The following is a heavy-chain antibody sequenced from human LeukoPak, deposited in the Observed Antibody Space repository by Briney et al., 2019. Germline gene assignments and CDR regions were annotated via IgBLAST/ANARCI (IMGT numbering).Heavy chain of an antibody. CDR1: VGSLSHYY. J-gene: IGHJ6*02. CDR3: AREDPQTTVPEGMDV. D-gene: IGHD4-17*01. CDR2: IYYSGTT. V-gene: IGHV4-59*01. Sequence: SETLSLTCTVSVGSLSHYYWSWIRQSPGKGLEWIGYIYYSGTTNYNPSLKSRVTISVDTSRNQFSLHLRSVTAADTAVYYCAREDPQTTVPEGMDVWGQGTTVIVSS.